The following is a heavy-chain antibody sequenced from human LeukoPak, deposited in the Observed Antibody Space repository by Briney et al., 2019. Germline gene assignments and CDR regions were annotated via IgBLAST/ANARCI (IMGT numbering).Heavy chain of an antibody. D-gene: IGHD2-2*03. CDR2: INPNSGGT. V-gene: IGHV1-2*02. J-gene: IGHJ4*02. Sequence: ASVKVSCKASGYTFTGYYMHWVRQAPGQGLEWMGWINPNSGGTNYAQKFQGRVTMTRDTSISTAYMELSRLRSDDTAVYYCARDDGYCSSTSCYYFDYWGRGTLVTVSS. CDR3: ARDDGYCSSTSCYYFDY. CDR1: GYTFTGYY.